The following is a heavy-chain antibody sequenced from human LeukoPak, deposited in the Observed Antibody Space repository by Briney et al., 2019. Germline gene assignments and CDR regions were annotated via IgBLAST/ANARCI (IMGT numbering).Heavy chain of an antibody. CDR1: GGSFSGYY. CDR2: INHSGST. V-gene: IGHV4-34*01. Sequence: SETLSLTCAVYGGSFSGYYWSWIRQPPGKVLEWLGEINHSGSTNYNPSLKSRVTISVDTSKNQFSLKLSSVTAADTAVYYCARRNPGSSWYIRGYHFDYWGQGTLVTVSS. CDR3: ARRNPGSSWYIRGYHFDY. D-gene: IGHD6-13*01. J-gene: IGHJ4*02.